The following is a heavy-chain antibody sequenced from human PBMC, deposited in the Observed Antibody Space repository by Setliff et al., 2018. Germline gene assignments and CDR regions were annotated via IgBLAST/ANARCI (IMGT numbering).Heavy chain of an antibody. CDR2: TDPSGFST. Sequence: GASVKVSCKASGYTFANYYMHWVRQAPGQGLEWMGITDPSGFSTNYAQKFQGRVTVTRATSTDTLYMELSSLRSEDTAIYYCAGPRGPYSASDAFDIWGQGTMVTVSS. V-gene: IGHV1-46*01. D-gene: IGHD3-16*01. J-gene: IGHJ3*02. CDR1: GYTFANYY. CDR3: AGPRGPYSASDAFDI.